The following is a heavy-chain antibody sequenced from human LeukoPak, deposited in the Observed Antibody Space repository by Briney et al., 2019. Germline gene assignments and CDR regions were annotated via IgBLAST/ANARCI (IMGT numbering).Heavy chain of an antibody. D-gene: IGHD3-10*01. CDR2: ISHSGSI. CDR3: ARHTLYGSGSYYVYYFDY. J-gene: IGHJ4*02. V-gene: IGHV4-4*02. Sequence: SETLSLTCAVSGASISSPNWWNWVRQSPGKELEWVGEISHSGSINYNPSLKSRVTISVDTSKNQFSLKLSSVTAADTAVYYCARHTLYGSGSYYVYYFDYWGQGTLVTVSS. CDR1: GASISSPNW.